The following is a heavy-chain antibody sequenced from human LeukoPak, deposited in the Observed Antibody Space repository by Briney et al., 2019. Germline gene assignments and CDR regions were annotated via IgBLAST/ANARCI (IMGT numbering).Heavy chain of an antibody. V-gene: IGHV5-51*01. J-gene: IGHJ4*02. CDR2: IYPGDSDT. D-gene: IGHD2-15*01. Sequence: GESLQISCKGSGFRFTIYWLGAVRPLTGKGLEWMGIIYPGDSDTRYSPSFQGQDTISADKSISTAYLQWSSLKGSDPAMYYCARVAKDIVVVVAANFDYWGQGTLVTVSS. CDR3: ARVAKDIVVVVAANFDY. CDR1: GFRFTIYW.